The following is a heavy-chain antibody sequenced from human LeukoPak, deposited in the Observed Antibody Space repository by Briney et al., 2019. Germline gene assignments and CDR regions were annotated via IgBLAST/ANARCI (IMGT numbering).Heavy chain of an antibody. J-gene: IGHJ4*02. CDR3: ARDLWEDETADYFDY. CDR1: GFTFSSYS. V-gene: IGHV3-21*01. Sequence: GGSLRLSCAASGFTFSSYSMNWVRQAPGKGLEWVSSISSSSSYIYYADSVKGRFTISRDNAKNSLYLQMNSLSAEDTAVYYCARDLWEDETADYFDYWGQGTLVTVSS. CDR2: ISSSSSYI. D-gene: IGHD1-26*01.